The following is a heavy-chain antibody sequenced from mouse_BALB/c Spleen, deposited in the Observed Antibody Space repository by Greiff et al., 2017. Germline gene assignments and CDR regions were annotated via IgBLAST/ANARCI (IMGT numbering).Heavy chain of an antibody. J-gene: IGHJ4*01. CDR2: ISSGSSTI. V-gene: IGHV5-17*02. Sequence: EVKLVESGGGLVQPGGSRKLSCAASGFTFSSFGMHWVRQAPEKGLEWVAYISSGSSTIYYADTVKGRFTISRDNPKNTLFLQMTSLRSEDTAMYYCARGGYDVAMDYWGQGTSVTVSS. CDR1: GFTFSSFG. CDR3: ARGGYDVAMDY. D-gene: IGHD2-2*01.